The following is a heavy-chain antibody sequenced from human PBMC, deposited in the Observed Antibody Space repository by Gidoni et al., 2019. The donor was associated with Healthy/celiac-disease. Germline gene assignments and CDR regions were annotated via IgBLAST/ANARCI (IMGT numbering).Heavy chain of an antibody. CDR2: ISSSGSTI. CDR3: ARDYLVITIFGVVKDYYYGMDV. Sequence: EVQLVESGGGLVQPGGSLRLSCAASGFTFSSYEMNWVRQAPGKGLEWVSYISSSGSTIYYADSVKGRFTISRDNAKNSLYLQMNSLRAEDTAVYYCARDYLVITIFGVVKDYYYGMDVWGQGTTVTVSS. J-gene: IGHJ6*02. CDR1: GFTFSSYE. V-gene: IGHV3-48*03. D-gene: IGHD3-3*01.